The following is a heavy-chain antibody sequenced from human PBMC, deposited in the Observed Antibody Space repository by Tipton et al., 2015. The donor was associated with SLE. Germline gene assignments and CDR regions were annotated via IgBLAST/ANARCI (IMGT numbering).Heavy chain of an antibody. CDR2: INHRGGT. V-gene: IGHV4-34*01. CDR1: GGSFSGNY. D-gene: IGHD3-3*01. J-gene: IGHJ6*04. Sequence: TLSLTCAVFGGSFSGNYWIWIRQTPGKGLEWIGEINHRGGTNLNPSLGSRVSVSKDTSKNQFSLKLTSVTAADTAVYYCARLQHIFGGMDVWGEGTTVTVSS. CDR3: ARLQHIFGGMDV.